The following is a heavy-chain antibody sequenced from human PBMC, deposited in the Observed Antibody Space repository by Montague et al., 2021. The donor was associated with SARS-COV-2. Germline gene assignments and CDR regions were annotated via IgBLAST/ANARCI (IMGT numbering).Heavy chain of an antibody. CDR2: INHSGTT. Sequence: SETLSLTCAVYNESFSGNSFSTYYWSWIRQPPGKGLEWIGEINHSGTTNYNPSLESRFSISVDTSKNQFSLRLISVTAADTAVYYCARGLRLCNGGSSYFAWFDPWGQGTPVTVSS. CDR3: ARGLRLCNGGSSYFAWFDP. V-gene: IGHV4-34*01. D-gene: IGHD2-15*01. CDR1: NESFSGNS. J-gene: IGHJ5*02.